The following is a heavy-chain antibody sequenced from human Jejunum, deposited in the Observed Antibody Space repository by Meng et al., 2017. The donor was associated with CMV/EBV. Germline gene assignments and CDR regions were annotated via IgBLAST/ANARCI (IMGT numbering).Heavy chain of an antibody. V-gene: IGHV1-2*02. D-gene: IGHD2-15*01. CDR1: GYTFTGYY. CDR2: IDPYSGTT. CDR3: AKADIYDC. Sequence: QEQLVQSGAEVKKPGASAKVSCKASGYTFTGYYIHWLRQAPGQGLEWMGWIDPYSGTTNYAQNFQGRVTMTRDTSINTAYMELSRLKSDDTAVYYCAKADIYDCWGQGTLVTVSS. J-gene: IGHJ4*02.